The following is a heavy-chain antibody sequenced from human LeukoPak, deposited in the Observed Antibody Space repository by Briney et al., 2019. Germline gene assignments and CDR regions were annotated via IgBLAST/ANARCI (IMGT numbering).Heavy chain of an antibody. V-gene: IGHV3-23*01. CDR1: GFTFISYA. J-gene: IGHJ4*02. D-gene: IGHD4-17*01. CDR3: AKVFRYGPSSYLDS. CDR2: ISATGAST. Sequence: GGSLRLSCAASGFTFISYAMSWVRQAPGKGLEWVSSISATGASTYYVDSVKGRFTVSRDNSNNTVYLRMNTLGAEDTAVYYCAKVFRYGPSSYLDSWGRGILVTVSS.